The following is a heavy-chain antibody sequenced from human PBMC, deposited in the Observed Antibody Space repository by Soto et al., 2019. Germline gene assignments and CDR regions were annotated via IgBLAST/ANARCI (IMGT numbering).Heavy chain of an antibody. D-gene: IGHD3-22*01. J-gene: IGHJ4*02. CDR3: ARGGVDYYDSSGYYFSPYYFDY. Sequence: SRIKKPPGKGLEWIGYIYHSGSTYYNPSLKSRVTISVDRSKNQFSLKLSSVTAADTAVYYCARGGVDYYDSSGYYFSPYYFDYWGQGTLVIVFS. V-gene: IGHV4-30-2*01. CDR2: IYHSGST.